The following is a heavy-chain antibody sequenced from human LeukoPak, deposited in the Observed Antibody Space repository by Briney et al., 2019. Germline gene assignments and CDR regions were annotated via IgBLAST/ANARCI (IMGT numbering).Heavy chain of an antibody. D-gene: IGHD2-15*01. CDR1: GFTFSSYS. CDR2: ISSSSYI. J-gene: IGHJ3*02. CDR3: AAVVVAAHDAFDI. V-gene: IGHV3-21*01. Sequence: GGSLRLSCAASGFTFSSYSMNWVRQAPGKGLEWVSSISSSSYIYYADSVKGRFTISRDNAKNSLYLQMNSLRAEDTAVYYCAAVVVAAHDAFDIWGQGTMVTVSS.